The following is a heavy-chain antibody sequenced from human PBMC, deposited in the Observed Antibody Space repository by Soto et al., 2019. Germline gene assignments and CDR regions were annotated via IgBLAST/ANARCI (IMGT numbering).Heavy chain of an antibody. J-gene: IGHJ4*02. CDR1: GFTFSSYA. CDR2: ISHRGGST. CDR3: AKQWGFATVTSFDY. D-gene: IGHD4-4*01. V-gene: IGHV3-23*01. Sequence: VQLLESGGGMVQPGGSLRLSCAASGFTFSSYAMSWVRQAPGEGLEWVSAISHRGGSTYYAYSVKGRFTISRDNSTQTLFLQMNSVRAEDSAVYDCAKQWGFATVTSFDYWGQGTLVTVSS.